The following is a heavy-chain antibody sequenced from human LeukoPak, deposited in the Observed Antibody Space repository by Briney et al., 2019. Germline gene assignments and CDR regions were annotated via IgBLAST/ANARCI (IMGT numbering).Heavy chain of an antibody. CDR2: ISAYNGNT. V-gene: IGHV1-18*01. D-gene: IGHD3-10*01. CDR1: GYTFTSYG. J-gene: IGHJ5*01. CDR3: ARTRPNYYGWGSYPNS. Sequence: GASVKVSCKASGYTFTSYGISWVRQAPGQGLEWMGWISAYNGNTNYAQKLQGRVTMTTDTSTSTAYMELRSLRSDDTAVYYCARTRPNYYGWGSYPNSGGRGTLVTVSA.